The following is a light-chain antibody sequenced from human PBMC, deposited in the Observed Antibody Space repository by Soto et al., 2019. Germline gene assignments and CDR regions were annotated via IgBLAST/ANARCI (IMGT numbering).Light chain of an antibody. J-gene: IGKJ2*01. CDR1: QSVTTN. CDR3: QQYNTYSYT. Sequence: EVVMTQSPATLSVSPGERATLSCRASQSVTTNMAWYQQKPGQAPRLLIYGASTRATGIPARFSGSGSGTDFTLTISSLQSEDFAVYYCQQYNTYSYTFGQGTKLEIK. CDR2: GAS. V-gene: IGKV3-15*01.